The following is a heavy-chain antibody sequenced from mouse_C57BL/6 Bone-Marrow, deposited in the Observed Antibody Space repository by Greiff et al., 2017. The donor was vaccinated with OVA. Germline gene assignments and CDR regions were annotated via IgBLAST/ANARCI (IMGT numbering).Heavy chain of an antibody. D-gene: IGHD2-2*01. CDR1: GYTFTSYW. CDR2: INPSNGGT. J-gene: IGHJ4*01. V-gene: IGHV1-53*01. Sequence: QVQLQQPGTELVKPGASVKLSCKASGYTFTSYWMHWVKQRPGQGLEWIGNINPSNGGTNYNEKFKSKATLTVDKSSSTAYMQLSSLTSDDSAVYYCARERWLRLKAMDYWGQGTSVTVSS. CDR3: ARERWLRLKAMDY.